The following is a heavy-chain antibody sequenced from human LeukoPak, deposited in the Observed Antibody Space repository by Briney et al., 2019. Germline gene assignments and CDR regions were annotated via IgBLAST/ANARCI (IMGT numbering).Heavy chain of an antibody. CDR2: IWYDGSNK. J-gene: IGHJ6*03. V-gene: IGHV3-33*01. CDR3: ARGSTSSSDMDV. Sequence: PGGSLRLSCAASGFTFSSYGMHWVRQAPGKGLEWVAVIWYDGSNKYYADSAKGRFTISRDNSKNTLYLQMNSLRAEDTAVYYCARGSTSSSDMDVWGKGTTVTVSS. D-gene: IGHD2-2*01. CDR1: GFTFSSYG.